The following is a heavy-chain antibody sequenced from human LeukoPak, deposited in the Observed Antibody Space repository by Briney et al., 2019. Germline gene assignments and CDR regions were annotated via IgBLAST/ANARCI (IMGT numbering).Heavy chain of an antibody. V-gene: IGHV1-69*10. J-gene: IGHJ5*02. CDR3: ARGSNCSSTSCYGDWFDP. D-gene: IGHD2-2*01. Sequence: SVKVSCKASGGTFRTFAISWVRQAPGQGLEWMGGIIPIFGIPDSAQKFQGRLTITRDTSASTAYMELSSLRSEDMAVYYCARGSNCSSTSCYGDWFDPWGQGTLVTVSS. CDR1: GGTFRTFA. CDR2: IIPIFGIP.